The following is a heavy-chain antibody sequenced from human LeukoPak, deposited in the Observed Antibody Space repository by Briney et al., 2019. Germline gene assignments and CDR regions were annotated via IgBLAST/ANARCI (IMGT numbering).Heavy chain of an antibody. CDR2: IKPDGSEE. J-gene: IGHJ4*02. Sequence: GGSERLSCAASGFTFGTSWMSWVRQAPGKGRERVANIKPDGSEEKYVDSVKGRFTITRDNTKNSLYLQMNSLRAGDTAVYYCAWDRGYYRTDDWGQGTLVTVSS. D-gene: IGHD1-26*01. V-gene: IGHV3-7*04. CDR1: GFTFGTSW. CDR3: AWDRGYYRTDD.